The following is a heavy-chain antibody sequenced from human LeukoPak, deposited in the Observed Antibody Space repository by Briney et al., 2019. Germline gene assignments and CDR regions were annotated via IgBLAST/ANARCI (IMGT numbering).Heavy chain of an antibody. J-gene: IGHJ1*01. CDR2: IKQDGSEK. CDR3: AITVDCRATTDCYSYFHH. CDR1: GFTFSRNW. V-gene: IGHV3-7*01. D-gene: IGHD2-21*02. Sequence: GGSLRLSCAASGFTFSRNWMSWVRQAPGKGLEWVANIKQDGSEKYYVDSVKGRFTISRDNAKDTLYLQVNSLRAEDTAVYYCAITVDCRATTDCYSYFHHWGQGTLVTVSS.